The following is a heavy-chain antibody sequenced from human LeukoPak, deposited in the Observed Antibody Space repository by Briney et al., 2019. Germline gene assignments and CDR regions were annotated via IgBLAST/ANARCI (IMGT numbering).Heavy chain of an antibody. J-gene: IGHJ4*01. CDR1: GFTFSSYS. Sequence: AGGSLRLSCAASGFTFSSYSMNWVRQAPGKGLAWVAAISSTSDYIYHADSVKGRFTISRDNADNTLYLDMNNLRAEDTAIYYCARTLGGYDSSGIDYWGQGTLVTVSS. CDR3: ARTLGGYDSSGIDY. D-gene: IGHD3-10*01. V-gene: IGHV3-21*01. CDR2: ISSTSDYI.